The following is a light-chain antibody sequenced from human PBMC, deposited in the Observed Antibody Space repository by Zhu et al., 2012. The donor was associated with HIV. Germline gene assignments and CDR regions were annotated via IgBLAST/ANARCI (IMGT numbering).Light chain of an antibody. CDR2: IHP. CDR1: RSVRSF. CDR3: QQRSNRPLT. V-gene: IGKV3-11*01. J-gene: IGKJ4*01. Sequence: TVLTQSPATLSLSPGERATVSCRASRSVRSFLAWYQQSLARLPDSSSMIHPKGPLASQPRFSGSGSGTDFTLTISSLEPEDFALYYCQQRSNRPLTFGGGPRWRSN.